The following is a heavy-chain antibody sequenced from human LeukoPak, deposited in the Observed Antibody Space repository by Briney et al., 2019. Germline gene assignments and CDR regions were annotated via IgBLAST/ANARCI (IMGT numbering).Heavy chain of an antibody. CDR2: IYTTGST. CDR3: ARQKCTSTSCLTKNAFDI. D-gene: IGHD2-2*01. V-gene: IGHV4-4*07. Sequence: SETLSLTCTVSGGSISSHYWTWIRQPAGKGLEWIGRIYTTGSTNYNPSLNSRVTMSVDTSKNQFSLDLSSVTAADTAVYYCARQKCTSTSCLTKNAFDIWGQGTMVTVSS. J-gene: IGHJ3*02. CDR1: GGSISSHY.